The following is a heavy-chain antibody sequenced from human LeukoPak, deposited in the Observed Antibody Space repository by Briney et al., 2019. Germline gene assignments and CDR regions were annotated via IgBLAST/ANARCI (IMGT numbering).Heavy chain of an antibody. V-gene: IGHV3-48*01. Sequence: GESLRLSCAASGFTFNTYSMNWVRQAPGKGLEWISYISSSASTIFYADSVKGRFTISRDNAKNSLYLQMNSLRAEDTAIYYCAKERSGGWPFDYWGHGTLVTVSS. CDR3: AKERSGGWPFDY. CDR2: ISSSASTI. J-gene: IGHJ4*01. CDR1: GFTFNTYS. D-gene: IGHD6-19*01.